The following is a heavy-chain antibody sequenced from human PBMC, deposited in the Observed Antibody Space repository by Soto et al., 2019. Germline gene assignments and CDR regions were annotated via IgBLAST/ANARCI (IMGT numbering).Heavy chain of an antibody. Sequence: PRGSLRLSCAASGFTFSNFWMHWVRQAPGKGLVWVSRIYSDGSGPMYADSVKGRFTISRNNAKGALYLQMNSLRAEDTAGYYGPTLNSFGSDYWGRGTMV. V-gene: IGHV3-74*03. CDR1: GFTFSNFW. CDR3: PTLNSFGSDY. D-gene: IGHD5-18*01. J-gene: IGHJ4*02. CDR2: IYSDGSGP.